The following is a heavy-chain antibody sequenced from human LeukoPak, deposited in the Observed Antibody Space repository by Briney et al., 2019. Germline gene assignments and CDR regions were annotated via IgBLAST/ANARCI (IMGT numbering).Heavy chain of an antibody. Sequence: ASVKVSCKASGGTFSSYAISWVRQAPGQGLEWMGGIIPIFGTANYAQKFQGRVTMTRDTSTSTVYMELSSLRSEDTAVYYCARYCSGGSCYDYWGQGTLVTVSS. CDR2: IIPIFGTA. J-gene: IGHJ4*02. CDR1: GGTFSSYA. D-gene: IGHD2-15*01. CDR3: ARYCSGGSCYDY. V-gene: IGHV1-69*05.